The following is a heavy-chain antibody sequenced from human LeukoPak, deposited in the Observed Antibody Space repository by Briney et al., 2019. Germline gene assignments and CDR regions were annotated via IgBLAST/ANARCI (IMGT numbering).Heavy chain of an antibody. Sequence: PSETLSLTCTVSGGSISSSSYYWGWLRQPPGKGLEWIGSIYYSGSTYYNPSLKSRVTISVDTSKNQFSLKLSSVTAADTAVYYCARLRYYGSGTYVYFDYWGQGTLVTVSS. D-gene: IGHD3-10*01. CDR2: IYYSGST. CDR1: GGSISSSSYY. CDR3: ARLRYYGSGTYVYFDY. J-gene: IGHJ4*02. V-gene: IGHV4-39*01.